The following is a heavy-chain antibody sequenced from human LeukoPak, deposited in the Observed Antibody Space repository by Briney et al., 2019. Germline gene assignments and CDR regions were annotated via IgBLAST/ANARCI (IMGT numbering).Heavy chain of an antibody. D-gene: IGHD1-26*01. CDR3: ARPRVGATGDDAFDI. CDR1: GGSISSSSHY. V-gene: IGHV4-39*01. J-gene: IGHJ3*02. Sequence: SETLSLTCTVSGGSISSSSHYWGWIRQPPGKGLEWIGSIYYSGSTYYNPSLKSRVTISVDTSKNQFSLKLSSVTAADTAVYYCARPRVGATGDDAFDIWGQGTMVTVSS. CDR2: IYYSGST.